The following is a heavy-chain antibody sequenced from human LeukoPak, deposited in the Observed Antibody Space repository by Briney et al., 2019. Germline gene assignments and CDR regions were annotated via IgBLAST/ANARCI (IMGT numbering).Heavy chain of an antibody. J-gene: IGHJ4*02. V-gene: IGHV1-18*01. CDR2: ISTNNSNT. D-gene: IGHD1-26*01. Sequence: GSVKLSCEASGYTFSSYSMSWVRQAPGKGLEWMSWISTNNSNTNYAQNLKGRFTMSKDTSMSTAYMQLSSLRPDDTAVYYCARGPREGLNYWGQGTLVTVSS. CDR1: GYTFSSYS. CDR3: ARGPREGLNY.